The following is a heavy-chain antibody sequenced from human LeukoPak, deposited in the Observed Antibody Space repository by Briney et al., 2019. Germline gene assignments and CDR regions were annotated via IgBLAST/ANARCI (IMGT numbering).Heavy chain of an antibody. D-gene: IGHD3-10*01. CDR3: ARSGTSGSYGLIRYDY. Sequence: ASVKVSCKASGYTFTSYDINWVRQATGQGLEWMGWMNPNSGNTGYAQKFQGRVTMTRNTSISTAYMELSSLRSEDTAVYYCARSGTSGSYGLIRYDYWGQGTLVTVSS. V-gene: IGHV1-8*01. CDR2: MNPNSGNT. J-gene: IGHJ4*02. CDR1: GYTFTSYD.